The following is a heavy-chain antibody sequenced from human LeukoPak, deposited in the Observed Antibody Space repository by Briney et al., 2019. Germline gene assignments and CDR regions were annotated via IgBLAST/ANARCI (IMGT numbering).Heavy chain of an antibody. J-gene: IGHJ1*01. Sequence: GASVKVSCKASGYTFTSYDTNWVRQATGQGLEWMGWMNPNSGNTGYAQKFQGRVTMTRNTSISTAYLELSSLRSEDTAVYYCARGKTSGSYYGYFQHWGQGTLVTVSS. V-gene: IGHV1-8*01. CDR1: GYTFTSYD. CDR3: ARGKTSGSYYGYFQH. CDR2: MNPNSGNT. D-gene: IGHD1-26*01.